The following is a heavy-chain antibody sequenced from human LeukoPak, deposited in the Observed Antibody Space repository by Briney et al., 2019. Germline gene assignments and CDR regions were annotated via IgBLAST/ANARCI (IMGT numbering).Heavy chain of an antibody. J-gene: IGHJ5*02. D-gene: IGHD1-7*01. Sequence: ASVKVSCKASGGTFSSYAISWVRQAPGQGLEWMGGIIPIFGTANYAQKFQGRVTITTDESTSTAYMELSSLRSEDTAVYYCARDNYAGANWFDPWGQGTLVTVSS. CDR3: ARDNYAGANWFDP. V-gene: IGHV1-69*05. CDR1: GGTFSSYA. CDR2: IIPIFGTA.